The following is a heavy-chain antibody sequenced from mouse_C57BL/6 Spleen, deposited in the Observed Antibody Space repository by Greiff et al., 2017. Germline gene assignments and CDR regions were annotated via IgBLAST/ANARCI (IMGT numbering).Heavy chain of an antibody. CDR2: ISGGGGNT. J-gene: IGHJ2*01. CDR1: GFTFSSYT. D-gene: IGHD2-4*01. Sequence: EVKVVESGGGLVKPGGSLKLSCAASGFTFSSYTMSWVRQTPEKRLEWVATISGGGGNTYYPDSVKGRFTISRDNAKNTLYLQMSSLRSEDTALYYCARRDYDYDDGYYFDYWGQGTTLTVSS. CDR3: ARRDYDYDDGYYFDY. V-gene: IGHV5-9*01.